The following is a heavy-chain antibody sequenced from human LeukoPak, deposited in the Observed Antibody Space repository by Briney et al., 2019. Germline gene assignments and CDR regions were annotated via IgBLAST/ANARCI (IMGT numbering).Heavy chain of an antibody. Sequence: ASVKGSCKASGYTFTNYDINWVRQATGQGLEWMGWMNPNSGNTGYAQKFQGRVTMTRNTSISTAYMELSSLRSEDTAVYYCAARGSQLPKGAFDIWGQGTMVTVSS. J-gene: IGHJ3*02. CDR2: MNPNSGNT. CDR3: AARGSQLPKGAFDI. D-gene: IGHD1-1*01. V-gene: IGHV1-8*01. CDR1: GYTFTNYD.